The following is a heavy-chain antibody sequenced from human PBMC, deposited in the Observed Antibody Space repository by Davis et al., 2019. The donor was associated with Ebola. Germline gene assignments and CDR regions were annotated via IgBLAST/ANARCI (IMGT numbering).Heavy chain of an antibody. CDR2: IYPDDSDT. J-gene: IGHJ4*02. CDR3: ARQESLYGSSDY. D-gene: IGHD2/OR15-2a*01. Sequence: GESLKISCKGSGYSFNSYWIGWVRQTPGKGLEWMGIIYPDDSDTRYSPSFEGQVTISADTSISTAYLQLSGLKASDIAMYYCARQESLYGSSDYWGQGTLVTVSS. V-gene: IGHV5-51*01. CDR1: GYSFNSYW.